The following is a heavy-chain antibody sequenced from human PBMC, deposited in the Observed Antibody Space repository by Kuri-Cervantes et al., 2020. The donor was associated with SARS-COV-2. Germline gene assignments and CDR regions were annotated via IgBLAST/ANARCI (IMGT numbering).Heavy chain of an antibody. D-gene: IGHD3-3*01. Sequence: GESLKISCAASGFTFSSYSMNWVRQAPGKGLEWVSYISSSSSTIYYADSVKGRFTISRDNAKNSLYLQMNSLRAEDTAVYYCAKVPGPLYDFWSGYYYYYMDVWGKGTTVIVSS. J-gene: IGHJ6*03. CDR1: GFTFSSYS. CDR3: AKVPGPLYDFWSGYYYYYMDV. V-gene: IGHV3-48*01. CDR2: ISSSSSTI.